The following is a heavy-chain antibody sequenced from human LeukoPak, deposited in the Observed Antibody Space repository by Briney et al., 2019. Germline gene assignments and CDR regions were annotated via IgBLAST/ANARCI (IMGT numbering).Heavy chain of an antibody. CDR1: GFSFNGYG. J-gene: IGHJ4*02. CDR2: IWYDGSVT. Sequence: GGSLRLSCAASGFSFNGYGMHWVRQAPGKGLEWVAIIWYDGSVTYYEDSVKGRFTISRDNSKSTLYLQMDSLRAEDTAVYYCARHGSGRNNFDPLDHWGQGTLVTASS. V-gene: IGHV3-33*01. D-gene: IGHD1-26*01. CDR3: ARHGSGRNNFDPLDH.